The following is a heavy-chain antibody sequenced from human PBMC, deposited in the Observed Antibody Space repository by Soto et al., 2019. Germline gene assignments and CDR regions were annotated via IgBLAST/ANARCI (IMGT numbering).Heavy chain of an antibody. V-gene: IGHV4-39*01. Sequence: QLQLQESGPGLVMPSETLSLTCTVSSGSITTSNYYWVWIRQPPGKGLEWIAMIYSSGTTYYNPSLKSRVTISVDTSKNQFSLKLSSVSAADTAVYYCANYKGGSSYTGTYWGQGTLVTVSP. CDR1: SGSITTSNYY. CDR2: IYSSGTT. D-gene: IGHD3-22*01. CDR3: ANYKGGSSYTGTY. J-gene: IGHJ4*02.